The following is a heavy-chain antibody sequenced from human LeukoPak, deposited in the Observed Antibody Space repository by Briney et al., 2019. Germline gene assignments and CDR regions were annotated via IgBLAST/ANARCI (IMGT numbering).Heavy chain of an antibody. CDR3: VKTFGLYYYDSSGHFDY. V-gene: IGHV3-64D*06. CDR1: GFTFSSYA. J-gene: IGHJ4*02. CDR2: ISSNGGST. D-gene: IGHD3-22*01. Sequence: SGGSLRLSCSASGFTFSSYAMHWVRQAPGKGLEYVSAISSNGGSTYYADSVKGRFTICRDNSRNTLYLQMSSLRAEDTALYYCVKTFGLYYYDSSGHFDYWGQGTLVTVSS.